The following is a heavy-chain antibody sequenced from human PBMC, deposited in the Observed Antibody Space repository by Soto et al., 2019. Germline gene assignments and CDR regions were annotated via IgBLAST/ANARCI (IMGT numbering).Heavy chain of an antibody. J-gene: IGHJ3*02. CDR2: IRNTGADT. Sequence: GGSLRLSCAASGFAFSRYAMSWVRQAPGKGLEWVSSIRNTGADTYYADSVKGRFAVSRDNSKNILFLQMNSLRADDTALYYCAKDHFTGNGLYDAFDIWGRGTMVTVSS. CDR1: GFAFSRYA. D-gene: IGHD2-2*02. V-gene: IGHV3-23*01. CDR3: AKDHFTGNGLYDAFDI.